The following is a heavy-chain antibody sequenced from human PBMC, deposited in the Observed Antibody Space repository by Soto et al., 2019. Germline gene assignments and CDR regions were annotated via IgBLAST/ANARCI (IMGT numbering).Heavy chain of an antibody. D-gene: IGHD2-8*01. V-gene: IGHV3-48*03. CDR1: GFTCSSHE. Sequence: PGGSLRLSCAASGFTCSSHEMNWVRQAPGKGLEWISYISGSGNITYYADSVKGRFTISRDNAQKSLYLQTNSLRVEDTAVYYCARGGVYWGQGPLVTVSS. CDR2: ISGSGNIT. CDR3: ARGGVY. J-gene: IGHJ4*02.